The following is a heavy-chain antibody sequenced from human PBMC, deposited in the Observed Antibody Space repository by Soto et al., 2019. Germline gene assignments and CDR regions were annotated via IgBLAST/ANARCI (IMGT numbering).Heavy chain of an antibody. J-gene: IGHJ6*02. CDR1: GFTFSSYG. V-gene: IGHV3-30*18. Sequence: QVQLVESGGGVVQPGRSLRLSCAASGFTFSSYGMHWVRQAPGKGLEWVAVISYDGSNKYYADSVKGRFTISRDNSKNTLYLQMNSLRADVTAVYYCAKYRLDLLLYYEGMDVWGQGTLVTVSS. CDR2: ISYDGSNK. D-gene: IGHD1-7*01. CDR3: AKYRLDLLLYYEGMDV.